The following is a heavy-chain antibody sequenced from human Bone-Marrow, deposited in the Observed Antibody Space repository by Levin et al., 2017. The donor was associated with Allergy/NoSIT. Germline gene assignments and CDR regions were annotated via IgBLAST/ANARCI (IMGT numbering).Heavy chain of an antibody. D-gene: IGHD1-26*01. CDR2: IYHSGST. Sequence: PSETLSLTCAVSGGSISSSNWWSWVRQPPGKGLEWIGEIYHSGSTNYNPSLKSRVTISVDKSKNQFSLKLSSVTAADTAVYYCARDQSLICCGSYYGIYYYYGMDVWGQGTTVTVSS. CDR1: GGSISSSNW. J-gene: IGHJ6*02. CDR3: ARDQSLICCGSYYGIYYYYGMDV. V-gene: IGHV4-4*02.